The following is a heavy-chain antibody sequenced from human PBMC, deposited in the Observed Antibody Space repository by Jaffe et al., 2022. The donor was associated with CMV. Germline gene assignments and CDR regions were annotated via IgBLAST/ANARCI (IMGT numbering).Heavy chain of an antibody. D-gene: IGHD1-26*01. Sequence: QVQLVQSGAEVKKPGASVKVSCKASGYTFTSYYMHWVRQAPGQGLEWMGIINPSGGSTSYAQKFQGRVTMTRDTSTSTVYMELSSLRSEDTAVYYCARDLPVGSRDYYYYGMDVWGQGTTVTVSS. V-gene: IGHV1-46*01. CDR3: ARDLPVGSRDYYYYGMDV. J-gene: IGHJ6*02. CDR1: GYTFTSYY. CDR2: INPSGGST.